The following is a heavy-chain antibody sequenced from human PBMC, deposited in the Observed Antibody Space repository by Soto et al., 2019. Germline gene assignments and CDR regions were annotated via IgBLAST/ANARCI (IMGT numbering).Heavy chain of an antibody. D-gene: IGHD1-20*01. V-gene: IGHV1-8*01. J-gene: IGHJ3*02. CDR1: GYTSTSYD. CDR2: MSPNTGTI. Sequence: ASVKVSCKASGYTSTSYDINWVRQATGQGPEWMGWMSPNTGTIVYAQKFQGRVTMTRNTSTSTAYMTLSSLRSEDTAVYYCARDRPGIKTYEAFDIWGQGTTVTVSS. CDR3: ARDRPGIKTYEAFDI.